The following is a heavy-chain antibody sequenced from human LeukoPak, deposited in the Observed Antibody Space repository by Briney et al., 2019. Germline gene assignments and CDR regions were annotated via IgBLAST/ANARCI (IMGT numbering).Heavy chain of an antibody. CDR2: IYYSGST. CDR1: GGSITSYY. J-gene: IGHJ6*02. CDR3: ARATNRAARGMDV. V-gene: IGHV4-59*01. D-gene: IGHD6-25*01. Sequence: SETLSLTCTVSGGSITSYYWSWIRQPPGKGLEWIGYIYYSGSTNYNPSLKSRATISVDTSKNQFSLRLSSVTAADTAVYYCARATNRAARGMDVWGQGTTVTVSS.